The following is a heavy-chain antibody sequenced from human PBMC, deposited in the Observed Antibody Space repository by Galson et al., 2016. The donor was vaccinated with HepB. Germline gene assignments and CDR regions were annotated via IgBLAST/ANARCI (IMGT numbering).Heavy chain of an antibody. D-gene: IGHD4-23*01. CDR2: VSSDETNK. J-gene: IGHJ4*02. CDR3: ASDHGGNTGSDY. CDR1: GFSFSSYG. V-gene: IGHV3-30*03. Sequence: SLRLSCAASGFSFSSYGMHWVRQPPGKGLEWVALVSSDETNKFYAASVKGRFTISRDNSKNMLYLQMHSLRTEDTALYYCASDHGGNTGSDYWGQGALVTVSS.